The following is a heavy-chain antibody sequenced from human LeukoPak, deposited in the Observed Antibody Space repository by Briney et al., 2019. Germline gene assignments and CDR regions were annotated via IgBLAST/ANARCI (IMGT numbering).Heavy chain of an antibody. CDR2: FYSGGDT. CDR1: GFTVSSNH. V-gene: IGHV3-53*01. J-gene: IGHJ4*02. D-gene: IGHD1-26*01. Sequence: GGSLRLSCAVSGFTVSSNHMSWVRQAPGKGLEWVSVFYSGGDTHYADSVKGRFTISRDNSKNTLYLQMNSLRAEDTAVYYCVKSRRVGANQRGLFDYWGQGTLVTVSP. CDR3: VKSRRVGANQRGLFDY.